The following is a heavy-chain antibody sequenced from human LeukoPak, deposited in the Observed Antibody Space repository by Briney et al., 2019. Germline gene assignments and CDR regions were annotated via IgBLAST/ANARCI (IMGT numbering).Heavy chain of an antibody. CDR3: ARSEIAVAGNDAFDI. CDR1: GGSFSGYY. J-gene: IGHJ3*02. D-gene: IGHD6-19*01. V-gene: IGHV4-34*01. CDR2: INHSGST. Sequence: PSETLSLTCAVYGGSFSGYYWSWIRQPPGKGLEWIGEINHSGSTNYNPSLKSRVTISVVTSKNQFSLKLSSVTAADTAVYYCARSEIAVAGNDAFDIWGQGTMVTVSS.